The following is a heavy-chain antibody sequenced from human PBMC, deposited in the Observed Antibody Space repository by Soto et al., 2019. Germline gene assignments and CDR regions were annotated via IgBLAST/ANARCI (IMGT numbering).Heavy chain of an antibody. D-gene: IGHD3-10*01. V-gene: IGHV4-4*07. J-gene: IGHJ5*02. CDR2: IYTSGST. CDR1: GGSINSYY. CDR3: ARGGTMVRGPCSWFGP. Sequence: PSETLSLTCTASGGSINSYYWSWIRQPDGKGLEWIGRIYTSGSTNYNPSLKSRVTMSVDTSKNQFSLKLSSVTAADTAVYYCARGGTMVRGPCSWFGPRGQGTLGTVSS.